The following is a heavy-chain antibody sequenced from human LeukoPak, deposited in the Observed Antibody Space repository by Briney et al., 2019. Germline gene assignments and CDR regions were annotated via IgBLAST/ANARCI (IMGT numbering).Heavy chain of an antibody. CDR2: IAHDGTI. CDR1: GGSIDITNY. J-gene: IGHJ4*02. CDR3: TREDRPYCPFAY. Sequence: SETLSLTCGISGGSIDITNYWSWVRQAPGKGLEWIGEIAHDGTINYNPSLRSRVAMSLDRANNQFSLSRTSVTAADTAVYYCTREDRPYCPFAYWGQGVLVTVSS. V-gene: IGHV4-4*02. D-gene: IGHD1-26*01.